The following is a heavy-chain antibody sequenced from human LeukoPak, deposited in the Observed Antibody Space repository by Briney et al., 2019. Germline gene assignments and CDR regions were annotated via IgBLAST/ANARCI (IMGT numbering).Heavy chain of an antibody. V-gene: IGHV4-34*01. CDR3: PRNQVHNRFVIARPAYGMEV. CDR2: INHSGST. J-gene: IGHJ6*04. D-gene: IGHD3-16*02. Sequence: SETLSLTCAVYGGSFSGYYWSWLRQPPAKGLEWIGEINHSGSTNYNPSLPSRVTISVDTSKNQFSLTLSSVTAADTAVYDCPRNQVHNRFVIARPAYGMEVWGEETTVTVSS. CDR1: GGSFSGYY.